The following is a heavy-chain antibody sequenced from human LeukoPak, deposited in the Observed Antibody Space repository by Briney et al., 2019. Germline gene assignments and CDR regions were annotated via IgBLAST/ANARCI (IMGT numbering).Heavy chain of an antibody. CDR1: GFTFSTYA. J-gene: IGHJ4*02. CDR3: ARVTAGY. CDR2: ISNNGRNK. Sequence: GRSLRLSCAASGFTFSTYAIHWVRQAPGKGLEWVAFISNNGRNKDYADSVTGRFTISRDNSKNTLYLQMNSLRAEDTAVYYCARVTAGYWGQGTLVTVSS. D-gene: IGHD5-18*01. V-gene: IGHV3-30*04.